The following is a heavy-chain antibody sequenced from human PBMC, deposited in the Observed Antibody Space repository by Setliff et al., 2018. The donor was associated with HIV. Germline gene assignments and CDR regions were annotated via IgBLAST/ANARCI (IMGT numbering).Heavy chain of an antibody. CDR1: GDSISGYY. CDR3: AREVLLVAASGVGALDM. Sequence: KPSETLSLTCTVSGDSISGYYWSWIRQHPGKGLEWIGYIYYSGSTYYNPSLKSRVTISVDTSKNQFSLKLSSVSAADTAVYYCAREVLLVAASGVGALDMWGQGTVVTVSS. CDR2: IYYSGST. J-gene: IGHJ3*02. D-gene: IGHD2-15*01. V-gene: IGHV4-31*03.